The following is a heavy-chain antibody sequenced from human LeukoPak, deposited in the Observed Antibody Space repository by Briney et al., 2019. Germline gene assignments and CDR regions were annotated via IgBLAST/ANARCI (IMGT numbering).Heavy chain of an antibody. V-gene: IGHV4-34*01. CDR2: INHSGST. CDR3: ARRWSSGSYYNVVRWFDR. D-gene: IGHD3-10*01. Sequence: SETLSLTCAVYGGSFSGYYWSWIRQPPGKGLEWIGEINHSGSTNYNPSLKSRVTISVDTSKNQFSLKLSSVTAADTAVYYCARRWSSGSYYNVVRWFDRWGQGTLVTVSS. CDR1: GGSFSGYY. J-gene: IGHJ5*02.